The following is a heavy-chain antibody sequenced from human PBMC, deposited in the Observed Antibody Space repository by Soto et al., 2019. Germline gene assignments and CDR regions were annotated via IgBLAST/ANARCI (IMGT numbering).Heavy chain of an antibody. J-gene: IGHJ6*02. D-gene: IGHD4-17*01. CDR2: IYHSGST. Sequence: SETLSLTCAVSGGSISSGCYSWSWIRQPPGKGLEWIGYIYHSGSTYYNPSLKSRVTISVDRSKNQFSLKLSSVTAADTAVYYCARVATVTTMDVWGQGTTVTVSS. CDR1: GGSISSGCYS. V-gene: IGHV4-30-2*01. CDR3: ARVATVTTMDV.